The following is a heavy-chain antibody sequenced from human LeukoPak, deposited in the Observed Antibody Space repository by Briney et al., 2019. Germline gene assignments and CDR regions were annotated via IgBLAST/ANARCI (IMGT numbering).Heavy chain of an antibody. J-gene: IGHJ4*02. CDR1: RFTFSSYA. D-gene: IGHD3-22*01. Sequence: GGSLRLSCAASRFTFSSYAMHWVRQAPNKGLEWVAVISYDGSNKYYADSVKGRFTISRDNSKNTLYLQMNSLRAEDTAVYYCAKRTSSGSIDYWGQGTLVTVSS. V-gene: IGHV3-30-3*02. CDR2: ISYDGSNK. CDR3: AKRTSSGSIDY.